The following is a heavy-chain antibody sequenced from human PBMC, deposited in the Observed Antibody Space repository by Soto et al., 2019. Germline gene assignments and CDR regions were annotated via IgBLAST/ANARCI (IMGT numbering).Heavy chain of an antibody. CDR1: GGTFSSYA. CDR2: IIPIFGTA. Sequence: ASVKVSCKYSGGTFSSYAIIWVRQAPGQGLEWMGGIIPIFGTANYAQKFQGRVTITADKSTSTAYMELSSLRSEDTAVYYCARAGGSGSYYTFDYWGQGTLVTV. J-gene: IGHJ4*02. D-gene: IGHD3-10*01. V-gene: IGHV1-69*06. CDR3: ARAGGSGSYYTFDY.